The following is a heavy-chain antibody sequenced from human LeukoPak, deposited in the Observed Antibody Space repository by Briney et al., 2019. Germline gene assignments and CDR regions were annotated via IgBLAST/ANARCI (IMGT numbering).Heavy chain of an antibody. J-gene: IGHJ4*02. V-gene: IGHV5-51*01. CDR2: IYPGDSDI. D-gene: IGHD5-24*01. CDR3: ARPRDGYNLYFDY. CDR1: GYSFTSYW. Sequence: GESLKISCKGSGYSFTSYWIGWVRQMPGNGLEWMGIIYPGDSDIRYSPSFQGQVTISADKSINTAFLHWSSLKASDTAIYYCARPRDGYNLYFDYWGQGTVVAVSS.